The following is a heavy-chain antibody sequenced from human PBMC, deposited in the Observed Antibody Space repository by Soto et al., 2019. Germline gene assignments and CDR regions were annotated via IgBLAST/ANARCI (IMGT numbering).Heavy chain of an antibody. CDR2: IYYSGST. Sequence: SETLSLTCTVSGGSISSSSYYWGWIRQPPGKGLEWIGSIYYSGSTYYNPSLKSRVTISVDTSKNQFSLKLSSVTAADTAVYYCARRHYYDSREYNWFDPWGQGTLVTVSS. D-gene: IGHD3-22*01. CDR3: ARRHYYDSREYNWFDP. CDR1: GGSISSSSYY. V-gene: IGHV4-39*01. J-gene: IGHJ5*02.